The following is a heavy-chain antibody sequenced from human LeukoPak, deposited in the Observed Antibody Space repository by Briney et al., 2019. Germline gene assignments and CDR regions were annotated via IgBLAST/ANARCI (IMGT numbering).Heavy chain of an antibody. V-gene: IGHV3-23*01. CDR3: AKSPPHDFWSGYYNSYCFDY. Sequence: PGGSLRLSCAASGFTFSSYAMSWVRQAPGKGLEWVSAISGSGGSTYYADSVKGRFTISRDNSKNTLYLQMNSLRAEDTAVYYCAKSPPHDFWSGYYNSYCFDYWGQGTLVTVSS. J-gene: IGHJ4*02. CDR2: ISGSGGST. D-gene: IGHD3-3*01. CDR1: GFTFSSYA.